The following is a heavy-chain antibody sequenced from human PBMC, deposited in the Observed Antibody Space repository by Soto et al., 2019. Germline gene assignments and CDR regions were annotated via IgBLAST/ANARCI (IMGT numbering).Heavy chain of an antibody. V-gene: IGHV3-23*01. J-gene: IGHJ4*02. Sequence: EVQLLESGGGLVQPGGSLSLSCAAYGFTFNSYALTWVRQATGKGLEWVSFISASGDKAYYADSVKGRFTISRDNSKNTLFLQMSSLRDDDTAVYFCAKANLFLMAYEFGFRGQGTLVTVSS. CDR2: ISASGDKA. D-gene: IGHD2-8*01. CDR1: GFTFNSYA. CDR3: AKANLFLMAYEFGF.